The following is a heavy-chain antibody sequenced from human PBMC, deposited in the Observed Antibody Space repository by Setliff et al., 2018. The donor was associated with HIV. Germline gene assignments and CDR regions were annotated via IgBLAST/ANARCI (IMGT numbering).Heavy chain of an antibody. V-gene: IGHV1-8*02. D-gene: IGHD6-19*01. Sequence: ASVKVSCKASGYTFTSYILHWVRQATGQGLEWMGWMNPNSGNTGYAQKFQGRVTMTRNTSISTAYMELSSLRSEDTAVYYCARRHSSGWSYYYYYYGMDVWGQGTTVTVSS. CDR1: GYTFTSYI. J-gene: IGHJ6*02. CDR3: ARRHSSGWSYYYYYYGMDV. CDR2: MNPNSGNT.